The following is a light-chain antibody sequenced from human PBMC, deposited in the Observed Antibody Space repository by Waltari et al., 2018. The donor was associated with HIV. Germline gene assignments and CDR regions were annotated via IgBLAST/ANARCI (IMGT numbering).Light chain of an antibody. CDR2: WAS. J-gene: IGKJ2*01. V-gene: IGKV4-1*01. CDR1: QSILSSSNNRKY. Sequence: DIVMTQSPDSLAVSLGERATMNCKSSQSILSSSNNRKYLAWYQQKPGQPPKLLIYWASSLDSGVPDRFIGRGSGTDFSLTISSLQAEDVAVYFCHQYYTTPYTFGQGTKLEIK. CDR3: HQYYTTPYT.